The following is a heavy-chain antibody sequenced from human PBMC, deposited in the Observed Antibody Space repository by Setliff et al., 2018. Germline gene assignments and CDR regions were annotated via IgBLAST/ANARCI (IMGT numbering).Heavy chain of an antibody. CDR2: INPNSGGT. CDR3: ARSVHGDYVRLRQNNWLDP. V-gene: IGHV1-2*02. Sequence: ASVKVSCKASGYTFTGYYMHWVRQAPGQGLEWMGWINPNSGGTNYAQKFQGRVTTTRDTSITTAYMELSSLRSDDTAMYYCARSVHGDYVRLRQNNWLDPWGQGTLVTVSS. D-gene: IGHD4-17*01. CDR1: GYTFTGYY. J-gene: IGHJ5*02.